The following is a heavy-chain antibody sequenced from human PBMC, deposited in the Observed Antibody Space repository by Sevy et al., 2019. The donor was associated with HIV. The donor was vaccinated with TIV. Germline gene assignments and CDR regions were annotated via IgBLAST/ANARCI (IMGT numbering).Heavy chain of an antibody. J-gene: IGHJ6*03. CDR3: VRGPNCGVGGCQQISPYCLDV. V-gene: IGHV3-72*01. D-gene: IGHD2-15*01. CDR2: IRNRPNSYTT. Sequence: GGSLRLSCAASGFTFSDHYVDWVRQAPGKGLEWVGRIRNRPNSYTTEYAAAVKGRFTSSRDDSTNSVFLQMNSLKTQDSAVYYCVRGPNCGVGGCQQISPYCLDVWGKGATVTVSS. CDR1: GFTFSDHY.